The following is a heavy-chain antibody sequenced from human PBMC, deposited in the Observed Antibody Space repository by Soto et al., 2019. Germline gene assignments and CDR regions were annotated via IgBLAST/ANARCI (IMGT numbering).Heavy chain of an antibody. CDR3: AKQKGRVYSGSYFDY. CDR2: ISYDGSNK. V-gene: IGHV3-30*18. Sequence: QVQLVESGGGVVQPGRSLRLSCAASGFTFSSYGMHWVRQAPGKGLEWVAVISYDGSNKYYADSVKGRFTISRDNSKNTLYLQMNSLRAEDTALYYCAKQKGRVYSGSYFDYWGQGTLVTVSS. D-gene: IGHD1-26*01. J-gene: IGHJ4*02. CDR1: GFTFSSYG.